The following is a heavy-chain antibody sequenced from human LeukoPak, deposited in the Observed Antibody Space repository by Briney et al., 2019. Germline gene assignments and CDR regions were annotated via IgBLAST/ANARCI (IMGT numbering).Heavy chain of an antibody. V-gene: IGHV1-69*04. CDR3: ARAESDYYDSSGYSDY. CDR1: GGTFSSYA. D-gene: IGHD3-22*01. CDR2: IIPILGIA. J-gene: IGHJ4*02. Sequence: ASVKVSCKASGGTFSSYAISWVRQAPGQGLEWMGRIIPILGIANYAQKFQGRVTITADKSTSTAYMELSSLRSEDTAVYYCARAESDYYDSSGYSDYWGQGTRVTVSS.